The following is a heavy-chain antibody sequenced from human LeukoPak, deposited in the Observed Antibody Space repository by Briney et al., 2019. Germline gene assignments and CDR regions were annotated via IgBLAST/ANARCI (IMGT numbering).Heavy chain of an antibody. CDR3: ASRLSSGWFDP. CDR2: IYSSGST. D-gene: IGHD3-10*01. J-gene: IGHJ5*02. CDR1: GGSISDYY. V-gene: IGHV4-4*09. Sequence: SETLSLTCTVPGGSISDYYWSWIRQPPEKGLEYIGYIYSSGSTNYNPSLKGRVSISVDTSKNQFSLNLNSVTAADTAVYYCASRLSSGWFDPWGQGTLVTVS.